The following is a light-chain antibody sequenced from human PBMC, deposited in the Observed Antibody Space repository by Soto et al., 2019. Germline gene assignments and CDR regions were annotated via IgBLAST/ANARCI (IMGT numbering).Light chain of an antibody. V-gene: IGLV1-44*01. CDR2: TNN. CDR3: ATWDDSRKGV. CDR1: SSNIESHP. J-gene: IGLJ1*01. Sequence: QSVVTQPPSASGTPGQRITISCSGSSSNIESHPVNWYQQVPGTAPKLLITTNNQRPSGVPDRFSGSKSGASASLAISGLQPEDEATYYCATWDDSRKGVFGTGTNLTVL.